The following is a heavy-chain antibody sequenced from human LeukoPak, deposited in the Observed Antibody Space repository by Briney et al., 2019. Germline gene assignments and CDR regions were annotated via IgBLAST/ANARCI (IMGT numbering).Heavy chain of an antibody. Sequence: SGPTLVNPTQTLTLTCTFSGFSLSTSGVGVGWIRQPPGKALEWLALIYWDDDKRYSPSLKSRLTITKDTSKNQVVLTMTNMDPVDTATYYCAHSDSSSWYVVSRHFDYWGQGTLVTVSS. CDR1: GFSLSTSGVG. D-gene: IGHD6-13*01. CDR2: IYWDDDK. J-gene: IGHJ4*02. V-gene: IGHV2-5*02. CDR3: AHSDSSSWYVVSRHFDY.